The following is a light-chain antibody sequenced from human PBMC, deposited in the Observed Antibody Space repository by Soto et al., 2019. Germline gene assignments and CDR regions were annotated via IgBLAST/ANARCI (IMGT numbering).Light chain of an antibody. CDR2: ADS. Sequence: QSVLTQPPSVSGAPGQWVTISCTGSSSNIGARYDVHWYQQFPGKAPRLLIYADSKRPSGVPDRFSASTSGTSASLGIAGLQAEDEADYYCQSYETSLSQSVFGGGTKVTVL. CDR3: QSYETSLSQSV. V-gene: IGLV1-40*01. J-gene: IGLJ3*02. CDR1: SSNIGARYD.